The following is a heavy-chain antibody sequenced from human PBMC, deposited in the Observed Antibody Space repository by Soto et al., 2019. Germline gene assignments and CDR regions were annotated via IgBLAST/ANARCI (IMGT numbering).Heavy chain of an antibody. D-gene: IGHD2-2*01. J-gene: IGHJ3*02. V-gene: IGHV3-48*01. CDR1: GFTFSSYS. CDR3: ARIGRRCSSTSCPAEDSFDI. CDR2: ISSSSSTI. Sequence: EVQLVESGGVLVQPGGSLRLSCAASGFTFSSYSMNWVRQAPGKWLEWVSYISSSSSTIYYADSVKGRFTNAHSVEGRFANTRDSAKNSLYLQMNSLRAEDTDVCYCARIGRRCSSTSCPAEDSFDIWGQGTMVTVSS.